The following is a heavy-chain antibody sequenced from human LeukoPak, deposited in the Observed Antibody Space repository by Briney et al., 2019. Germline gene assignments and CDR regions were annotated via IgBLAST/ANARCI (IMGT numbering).Heavy chain of an antibody. V-gene: IGHV5-51*01. D-gene: IGHD5-24*01. CDR1: GYRFTSYW. CDR3: ARHVWEMATTIVGYYYYGMDV. J-gene: IGHJ6*02. Sequence: GESLKISCKGSGYRFTSYWIGWVRPMPGKGLEWMGIIYPGDSDTRYSPSFQGQVTISADKSISTAYLQRSSLKASDTAMYYCARHVWEMATTIVGYYYYGMDVWGQGTTVTVSS. CDR2: IYPGDSDT.